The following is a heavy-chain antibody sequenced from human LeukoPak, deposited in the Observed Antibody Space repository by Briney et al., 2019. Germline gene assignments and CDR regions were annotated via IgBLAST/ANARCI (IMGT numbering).Heavy chain of an antibody. D-gene: IGHD2/OR15-2a*01. CDR3: ARAGYYGDDAFDL. J-gene: IGHJ3*01. Sequence: GGSLRLSCAGSGFTIGSYWMSWVRQAPGKGLEWVANIRQDGSEKYYVDSVKGRLIISRDNAKNSLYLQMNSLRAEDTGIYYCARAGYYGDDAFDLWGQGTMVTVSS. V-gene: IGHV3-7*01. CDR2: IRQDGSEK. CDR1: GFTIGSYW.